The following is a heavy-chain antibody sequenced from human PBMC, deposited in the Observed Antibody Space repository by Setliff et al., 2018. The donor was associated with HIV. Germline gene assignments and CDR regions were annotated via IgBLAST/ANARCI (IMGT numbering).Heavy chain of an antibody. V-gene: IGHV1-2*06. CDR2: INPDSRGT. J-gene: IGHJ4*02. D-gene: IGHD6-13*01. Sequence: SVKVSCKTSGYAFTDYSIHWVRQAPGQGLEWVGRINPDSRGTNYAQTFQGRVTMTRDTSVSTAYMELSRLKSDDTAVFYCARGIKGIATTGKYYFDYWGQGTLVTVSS. CDR1: GYAFTDYS. CDR3: ARGIKGIATTGKYYFDY.